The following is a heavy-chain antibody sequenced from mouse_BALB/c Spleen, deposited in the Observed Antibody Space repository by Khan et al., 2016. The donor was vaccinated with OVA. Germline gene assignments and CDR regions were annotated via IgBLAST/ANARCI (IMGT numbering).Heavy chain of an antibody. J-gene: IGHJ2*01. CDR2: IWAGGST. CDR3: ARLEDK. Sequence: QVQLKQSGPGLVAPSQSLSITCTASGFSLTSYGVHWVRQPPGKGLEWLGLIWAGGSTNYNSALLSRLSISTDNSKSRVFLKMNSPQTDDPAMYYCARLEDKWGQGTTLTVSS. V-gene: IGHV2-9*02. CDR1: GFSLTSYG.